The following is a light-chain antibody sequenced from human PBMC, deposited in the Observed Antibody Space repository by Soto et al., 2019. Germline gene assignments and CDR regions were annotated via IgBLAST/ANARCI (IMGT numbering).Light chain of an antibody. Sequence: QSVLTQPASVSGSPGQSITISCTGTSSDVGAYNYVSWYQQRPGSAPQLLIYDVNNRPSGASNRFSGSKSGHTAYLTISGLQSDDEANYHCASYTSTYTLVFGTGTKVTVL. CDR1: SSDVGAYNY. CDR2: DVN. J-gene: IGLJ1*01. CDR3: ASYTSTYTLV. V-gene: IGLV2-14*01.